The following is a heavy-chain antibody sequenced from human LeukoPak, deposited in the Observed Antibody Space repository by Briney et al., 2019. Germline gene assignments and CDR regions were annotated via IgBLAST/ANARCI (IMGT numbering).Heavy chain of an antibody. Sequence: GASVTVSYKHSGGTFSGYAISWVRQAPGPAREGLGGISPIFVTANYAQKFQGRVTITTDESTSTAYMEPSSLRSEDTAVYYCARESGGNSYYYYMDVWGKGTTVTVS. CDR2: ISPIFVTA. CDR3: ARESGGNSYYYYMDV. D-gene: IGHD4-23*01. J-gene: IGHJ6*03. V-gene: IGHV1-69*05. CDR1: GGTFSGYA.